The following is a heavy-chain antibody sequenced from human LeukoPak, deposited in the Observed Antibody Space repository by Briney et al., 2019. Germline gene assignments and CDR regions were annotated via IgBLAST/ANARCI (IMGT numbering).Heavy chain of an antibody. D-gene: IGHD2-15*01. V-gene: IGHV3-9*01. Sequence: PGGSLRLSCAASGLTFDDYAMHWVRQAPGKGLEWVSGISWNSGSIGYADSVKGRFTISRDNEKNSLYLQMNSLRDEDTALYYCAKVRSVVVVADYAFDIWGQGTMVTVSS. CDR3: AKVRSVVVVADYAFDI. J-gene: IGHJ3*02. CDR1: GLTFDDYA. CDR2: ISWNSGSI.